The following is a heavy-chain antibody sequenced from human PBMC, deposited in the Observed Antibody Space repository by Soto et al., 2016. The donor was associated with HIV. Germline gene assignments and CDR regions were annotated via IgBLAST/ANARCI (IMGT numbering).Heavy chain of an antibody. D-gene: IGHD3-3*01. V-gene: IGHV3-15*01. CDR2: IKSSADGGTK. CDR3: TILDGYRGFEY. CDR1: GSTFRNAW. Sequence: EVQLVEAGEAWSSLGSLKLSCGVAGSTFRNAWMSWVRQAPGKGLEWVGHIKSSADGGTKFYSTPVRGRFAISRDDSKNTLYLQMNSLKNEDTGVYYCTILDGYRGFEYWGQGTSVTVSS. J-gene: IGHJ4*02.